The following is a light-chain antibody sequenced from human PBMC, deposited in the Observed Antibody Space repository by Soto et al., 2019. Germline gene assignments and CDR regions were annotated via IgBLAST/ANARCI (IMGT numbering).Light chain of an antibody. CDR2: KAS. Sequence: DIQMTQSPSTLSASVGDRVTITCRASQSISSWLAWYQQKKGKAPKLLIYKASSLESGVPSRFSGSGSGTEFTLTISSLQPDDFATYYCQQYNSYSPYTFGQGTKLESK. CDR3: QQYNSYSPYT. V-gene: IGKV1-5*03. CDR1: QSISSW. J-gene: IGKJ2*01.